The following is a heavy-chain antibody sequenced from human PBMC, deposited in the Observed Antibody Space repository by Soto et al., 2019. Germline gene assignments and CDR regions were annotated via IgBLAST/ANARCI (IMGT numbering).Heavy chain of an antibody. CDR2: IYWDDDK. D-gene: IGHD6-13*01. CDR3: AHMRGIMEV. J-gene: IGHJ6*03. V-gene: IGHV2-5*02. Sequence: VGWIRQPPGKSLEWLALIYWDDDKRYSPSLKSRLTITKDTSKNQVVLTMTNMDPVDTATYYCAHMRGIMEVWGNRTTVIV.